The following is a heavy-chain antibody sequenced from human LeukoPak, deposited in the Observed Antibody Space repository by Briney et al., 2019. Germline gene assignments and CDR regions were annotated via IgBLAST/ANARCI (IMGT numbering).Heavy chain of an antibody. CDR1: GYTFTGYY. D-gene: IGHD6-19*01. CDR3: ARDLGIAMADNNFDY. CDR2: INPNSGGT. J-gene: IGHJ4*02. V-gene: IGHV1-2*02. Sequence: ASVKVSCKASGYTFTGYYMHWVRQAPGQGLEWMGWINPNSGGTNYAQKFQGRVTMTRDTSISTAYMELSSLRSEGTAVYYCARDLGIAMADNNFDYWGQGTLVTVSS.